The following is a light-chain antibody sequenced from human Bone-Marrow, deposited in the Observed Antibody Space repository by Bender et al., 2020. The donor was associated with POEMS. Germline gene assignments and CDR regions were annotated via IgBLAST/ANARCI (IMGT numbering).Light chain of an antibody. CDR1: TTDVAPYDH. V-gene: IGLV2-23*02. CDR2: DVS. Sequence: QSALTQPASVSGSPGQSIAISCTGTTTDVAPYDHVSWYQQYPGKAPKLMIYDVSNRPSWISDRFSGSKSGNTASLTISGLQAEDEADYYCCSYAGSRTVVFGGGTKLTVL. CDR3: CSYAGSRTVV. J-gene: IGLJ3*02.